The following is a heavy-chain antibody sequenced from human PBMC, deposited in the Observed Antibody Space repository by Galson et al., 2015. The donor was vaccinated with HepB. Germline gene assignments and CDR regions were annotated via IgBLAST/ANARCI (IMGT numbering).Heavy chain of an antibody. V-gene: IGHV3-30*04. CDR3: VRSEGELSLYGAFDY. Sequence: SLRLSCAAAGFTFGRYTMHWVRQAPAKGLEWVAVILYNGDKEYYADSVKDRFKISRDNSQNALYLEMSRVTPDDSAIYFCVRSEGELSLYGAFDYWGQGVAVAVSS. CDR2: ILYNGDKE. J-gene: IGHJ4*02. D-gene: IGHD1-7*01. CDR1: GFTFGRYT.